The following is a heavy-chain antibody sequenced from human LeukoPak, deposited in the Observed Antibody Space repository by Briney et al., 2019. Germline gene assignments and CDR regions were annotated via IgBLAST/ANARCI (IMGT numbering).Heavy chain of an antibody. V-gene: IGHV3-30-3*01. D-gene: IGHD4-23*01. CDR1: GFTFSSYA. Sequence: PGRSLRLSCAASGFTFSSYAMHWVRQAPGKGLEWVAVISYDGSNKYYADSVKGRFTISRDNSKNTLYLQMNSLRAEDTAVYYCARETTVVTRCAFDIWGQGTMVTVSS. CDR3: ARETTVVTRCAFDI. J-gene: IGHJ3*02. CDR2: ISYDGSNK.